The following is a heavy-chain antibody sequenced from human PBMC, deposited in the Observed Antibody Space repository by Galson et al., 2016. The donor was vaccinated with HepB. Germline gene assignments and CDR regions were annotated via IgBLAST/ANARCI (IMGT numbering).Heavy chain of an antibody. CDR2: IIPVFGPA. V-gene: IGHV1-69*13. D-gene: IGHD5-12*01. J-gene: IGHJ4*02. Sequence: SVKVSCKVSGGSFRNHAISWVRQAPGQGLEWMGGIIPVFGPANYAQKFQGRVTITADESTSTVYMQVNNLSLEDTAVYYCARDLGGYSGPDVYWGQGNLVTVSP. CDR1: GGSFRNHA. CDR3: ARDLGGYSGPDVY.